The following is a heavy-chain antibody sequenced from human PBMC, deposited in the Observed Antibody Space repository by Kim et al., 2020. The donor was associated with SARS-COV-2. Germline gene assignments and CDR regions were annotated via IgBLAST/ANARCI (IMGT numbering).Heavy chain of an antibody. Sequence: GGSLRLSCAASGFTFSSYEMNWVRQAPGKGLEWVSYISSSGSTIYYADSVKGRFTISRVNAKNSLYLQMNSLRAEDTAVYYCARDRVPYGLLDYWGQGTLVTVSS. CDR3: ARDRVPYGLLDY. V-gene: IGHV3-48*03. J-gene: IGHJ4*02. CDR1: GFTFSSYE. D-gene: IGHD4-17*01. CDR2: ISSSGSTI.